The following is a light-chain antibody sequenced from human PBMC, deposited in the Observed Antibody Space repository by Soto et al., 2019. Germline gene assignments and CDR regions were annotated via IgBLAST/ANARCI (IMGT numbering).Light chain of an antibody. CDR3: QQRYSWPPIT. CDR1: QSVSSY. V-gene: IGKV3-11*01. J-gene: IGKJ5*01. CDR2: DAS. Sequence: EIVLTQSPATLSLSPGERATLSCRASQSVSSYLAWYQQKPGQAPRLLIYDASNRATGITARFSGSGSGTDFTLTISSLEPEDSAVYYCQQRYSWPPITFGQGTRLEI.